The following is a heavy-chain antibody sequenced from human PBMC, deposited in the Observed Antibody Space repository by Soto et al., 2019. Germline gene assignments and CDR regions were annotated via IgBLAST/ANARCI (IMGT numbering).Heavy chain of an antibody. Sequence: GASVKVSSKASGYTFTSYYMHWVRQPPGQGLEWMRIINPSGDSTSYAQKFQGRVTMTRDTSTSTVYMELSSLRSEDTAVYYCARDLEPIAVAGTTFYYFDYWGQGTLVTVSS. V-gene: IGHV1-46*01. J-gene: IGHJ4*02. CDR2: INPSGDST. CDR1: GYTFTSYY. D-gene: IGHD6-19*01. CDR3: ARDLEPIAVAGTTFYYFDY.